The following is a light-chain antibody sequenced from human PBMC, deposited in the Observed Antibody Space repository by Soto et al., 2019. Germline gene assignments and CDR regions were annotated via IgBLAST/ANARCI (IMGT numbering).Light chain of an antibody. CDR3: SSFTADNTQV. J-gene: IGLJ1*01. CDR1: GSDVGGYNY. CDR2: DVS. V-gene: IGLV2-14*03. Sequence: QSVLTQPASVAGSPGQPLTISCAGSGSDVGGYNYVSWYQQHPGKAPKLIIYDVSSRPSGVSIRFSGSKSVNTASLTISGLQAEDEADYYCSSFTADNTQVFGTGTNLTVL.